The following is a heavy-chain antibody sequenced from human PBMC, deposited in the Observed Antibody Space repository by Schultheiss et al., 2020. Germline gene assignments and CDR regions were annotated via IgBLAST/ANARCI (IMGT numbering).Heavy chain of an antibody. CDR1: GGSISSYY. Sequence: SETLSLTCTVSGGSISSYYWSWIRQPPGKGLEWIGYIYYSGSTNYNPSLKSRVTISVDTSKNQFSLKLTSVTAADTAVYYCAQGRGIATPIDFWGQGTLVTVSS. D-gene: IGHD6-13*01. CDR2: IYYSGST. J-gene: IGHJ4*02. V-gene: IGHV4-59*08. CDR3: AQGRGIATPIDF.